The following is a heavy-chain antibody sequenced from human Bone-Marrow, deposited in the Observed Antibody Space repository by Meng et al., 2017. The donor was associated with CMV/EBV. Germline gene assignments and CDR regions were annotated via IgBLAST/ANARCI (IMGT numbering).Heavy chain of an antibody. CDR3: ARDPYYYDSSGSPD. Sequence: GVNFSSYSRNWFRQAPGEELEWGSSISSSSSYIYYADSVKGRFTISRDNDKNSLYLQMNSLRAEDTAVYYCARDPYYYDSSGSPDWGQGTLVTVSS. J-gene: IGHJ4*02. V-gene: IGHV3-21*01. D-gene: IGHD3-22*01. CDR1: GVNFSSYS. CDR2: ISSSSSYI.